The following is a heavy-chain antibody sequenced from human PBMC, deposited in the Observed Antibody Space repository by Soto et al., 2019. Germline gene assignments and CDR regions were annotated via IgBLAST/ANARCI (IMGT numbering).Heavy chain of an antibody. D-gene: IGHD3-22*01. V-gene: IGHV1-69*13. CDR3: ARGTPDYYDSSGYYNPVDY. J-gene: IGHJ4*02. CDR1: GGTFSSYA. CDR2: IIPIFGTA. Sequence: SVKVSCKASGGTFSSYAISCVRQAPGQGLEWMGGIIPIFGTANYAQKFQGRVTITADESTSTAYMELSSLRSEDTAVYYCARGTPDYYDSSGYYNPVDYWGQGTLVTVS.